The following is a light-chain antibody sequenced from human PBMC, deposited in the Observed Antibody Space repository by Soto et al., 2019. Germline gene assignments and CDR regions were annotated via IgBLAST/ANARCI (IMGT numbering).Light chain of an antibody. CDR1: TSNIGTNY. CDR2: GNN. Sequence: QSVVTQPPSASGTPGQRVTISCSGSTSNIGTNYVSWYQQLPGTAPNLLIYGNNQWPSGVPDRFSGSKSGTSASLAISGLRSEDEADYYCAAWDDSLSGVVFGGGTKLTVL. J-gene: IGLJ2*01. V-gene: IGLV1-47*01. CDR3: AAWDDSLSGVV.